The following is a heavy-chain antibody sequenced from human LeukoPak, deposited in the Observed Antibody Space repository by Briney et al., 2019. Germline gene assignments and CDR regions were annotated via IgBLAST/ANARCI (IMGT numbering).Heavy chain of an antibody. CDR3: ARHLPLYSSGYYYYYGMDV. Sequence: SETLSLTCAVYGGSFSAYSWSWIRQPPGKGLEWIGEINHSGSTNYNPSLKSRVTISVDTSKNQFSLKLSSVTAADTAVYYCARHLPLYSSGYYYYYGMDVWGQGTTVTVSS. CDR2: INHSGST. J-gene: IGHJ6*02. D-gene: IGHD3-22*01. CDR1: GGSFSAYS. V-gene: IGHV4-34*01.